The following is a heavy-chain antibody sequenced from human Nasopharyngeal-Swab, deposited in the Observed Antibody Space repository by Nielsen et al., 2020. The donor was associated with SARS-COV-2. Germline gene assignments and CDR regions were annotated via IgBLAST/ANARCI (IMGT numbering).Heavy chain of an antibody. D-gene: IGHD4-23*01. Sequence: ASVKVSCKASGYTFTGYYMHWVRQAPGQGLEWMGWISAYNGNTNYAQKLQGRVTMTTDTSTSTAYTELRSLRSDDTAVYYCARVDYGGNFGQNGFGVDDYWGQGTLVTVSS. CDR1: GYTFTGYY. CDR3: ARVDYGGNFGQNGFGVDDY. CDR2: ISAYNGNT. J-gene: IGHJ4*02. V-gene: IGHV1-18*04.